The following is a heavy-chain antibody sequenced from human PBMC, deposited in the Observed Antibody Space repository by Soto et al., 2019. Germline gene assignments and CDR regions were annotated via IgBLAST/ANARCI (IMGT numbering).Heavy chain of an antibody. CDR3: AKDSIPYSSSYDLDH. V-gene: IGHV3-23*01. D-gene: IGHD6-6*01. CDR2: MTATGVSI. J-gene: IGHJ4*02. Sequence: EVQLLESGGGLAQPGGSLRLSCVASGFSFSGYAMSWVRQAPGKGLVWVSSMTATGVSIYYADSVRGRFTISRDNSKNTLYLQMSSLRAEDTARYYCAKDSIPYSSSYDLDHWGRGALV. CDR1: GFSFSGYA.